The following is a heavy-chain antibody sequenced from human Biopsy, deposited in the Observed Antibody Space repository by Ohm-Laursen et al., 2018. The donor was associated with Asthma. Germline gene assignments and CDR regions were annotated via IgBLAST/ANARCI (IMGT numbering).Heavy chain of an antibody. D-gene: IGHD2-2*01. CDR1: GGTFNTYV. V-gene: IGHV1-69*01. CDR2: INSVFGTT. Sequence: SSVKVSCNSLGGTFNTYVIGWVRQAPGQGLEWMGGINSVFGTTTYPQKFQDRVTVTEDDSTSTVYMELSSLRSEDTAVYYCARKAGSCISRTCYSLDFWGQGTLVTVSS. CDR3: ARKAGSCISRTCYSLDF. J-gene: IGHJ4*02.